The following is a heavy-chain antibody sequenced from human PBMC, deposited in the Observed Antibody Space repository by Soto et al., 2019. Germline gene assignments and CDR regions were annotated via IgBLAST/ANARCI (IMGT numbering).Heavy chain of an antibody. Sequence: QVQLQQWGAGLLKPSETLSLTCAVYGGSFSGYYWSWIRQPPGKGLEWIGEINHSGSTNYNPSLKSRVTISVDTSKNQFSLKLSSVTAADTAVYYCARERSGWSIAARRARNWFDPWGQGTLVTVSS. CDR1: GGSFSGYY. J-gene: IGHJ5*02. CDR2: INHSGST. CDR3: ARERSGWSIAARRARNWFDP. D-gene: IGHD6-6*01. V-gene: IGHV4-34*01.